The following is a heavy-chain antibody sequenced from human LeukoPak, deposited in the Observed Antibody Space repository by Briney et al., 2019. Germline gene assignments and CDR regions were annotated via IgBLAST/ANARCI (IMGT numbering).Heavy chain of an antibody. CDR1: GHTFTSYG. J-gene: IGHJ4*02. CDR3: ARDSRSYYDSSGPMGYFDY. CDR2: ISAYNGNT. D-gene: IGHD3-22*01. Sequence: GASVKVSCKASGHTFTSYGISWVRQAPGQGLEWMGWISAYNGNTNYAQKLQARVTMTTDTSTSTAYMELRSLRSDDTAVYYCARDSRSYYDSSGPMGYFDYWGQGTLVTVSS. V-gene: IGHV1-18*01.